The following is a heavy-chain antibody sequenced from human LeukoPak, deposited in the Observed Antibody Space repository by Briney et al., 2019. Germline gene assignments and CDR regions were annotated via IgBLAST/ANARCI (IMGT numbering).Heavy chain of an antibody. J-gene: IGHJ3*02. D-gene: IGHD4-17*01. CDR1: GGSISSSSYY. V-gene: IGHV4-39*01. Sequence: SETLSLTCTVSGGSISSSSYYWGWIRQPPGKGLEWLGSIYYSGSTYYNPSLKSRVTISVDTSKNQFSLKLSSVTAADTAVYYCARGETTHAFDIWGQGTMVTVSS. CDR2: IYYSGST. CDR3: ARGETTHAFDI.